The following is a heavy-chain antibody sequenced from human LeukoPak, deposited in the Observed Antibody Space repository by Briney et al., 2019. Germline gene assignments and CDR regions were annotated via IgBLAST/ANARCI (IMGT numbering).Heavy chain of an antibody. CDR1: GYTFTGYY. Sequence: ASVKVSCKASGYTFTGYYMHWVRQAPGQGLEWMGWINPNSGGTNSAQKFQGRVTMTRDTSISTAYMELSRLRSDDTAVYYCARVDDSSGYYSAAGYFQHWGQGTLVTVSS. D-gene: IGHD3-22*01. CDR3: ARVDDSSGYYSAAGYFQH. V-gene: IGHV1-2*02. J-gene: IGHJ1*01. CDR2: INPNSGGT.